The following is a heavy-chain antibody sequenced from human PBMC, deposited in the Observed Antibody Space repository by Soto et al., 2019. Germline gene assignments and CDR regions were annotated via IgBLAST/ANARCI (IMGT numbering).Heavy chain of an antibody. V-gene: IGHV4-4*07. CDR3: AKDRSTMRWFDP. J-gene: IGHJ5*02. Sequence: SETLSLTCTVSGASVRSYHWSWIRQAAGKGLEWIGRVQMSGTTNYNPSLKTRVTMSLDTSKNEVSLRMTSVTAADTAVYFCAKDRSTMRWFDPWGQGILVTVSS. CDR1: GASVRSYH. D-gene: IGHD1-1*01. CDR2: VQMSGTT.